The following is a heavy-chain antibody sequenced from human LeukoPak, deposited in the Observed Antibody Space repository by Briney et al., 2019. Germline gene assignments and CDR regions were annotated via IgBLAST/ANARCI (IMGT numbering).Heavy chain of an antibody. V-gene: IGHV4-34*01. CDR2: INHSGST. CDR3: ARGDGASD. CDR1: GGSFSGYY. D-gene: IGHD5-24*01. Sequence: PSETLSLTCAVYGGSFSGYYWSWIPQPPGKGLEWIGEINHSGSTNYNPSLKSRVTISVDTSKNQFSLKLSSVTAADTAVYYCARGDGASDWGQGTLVTVSS. J-gene: IGHJ4*02.